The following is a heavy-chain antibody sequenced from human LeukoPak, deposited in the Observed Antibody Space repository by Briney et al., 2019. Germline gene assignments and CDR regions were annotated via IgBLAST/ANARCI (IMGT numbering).Heavy chain of an antibody. V-gene: IGHV3-64*01. D-gene: IGHD4-23*01. CDR1: GFTFSSYA. Sequence: GGSLRLSCAASGFTFSSYAMHWVRQAPGKGLEYVSAISSNGGSTYYANSVKGRFTISRDNAKNSLYLQMNSLRAEDTAVYYCARDPWVTDAFEIWGQGTMVTVSS. J-gene: IGHJ3*02. CDR3: ARDPWVTDAFEI. CDR2: ISSNGGST.